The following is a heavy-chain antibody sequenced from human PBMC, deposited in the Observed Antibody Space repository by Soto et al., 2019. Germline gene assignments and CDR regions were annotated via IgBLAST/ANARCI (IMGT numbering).Heavy chain of an antibody. CDR2: IIPIFGTA. CDR3: ARSNVDTAMVTSGYYYYYGMDV. V-gene: IGHV1-69*13. CDR1: GGTFSSYA. Sequence: SVKVSCKASGGTFSSYAISWVRQAPGQGLEWMGGIIPIFGTANYAQKFQGRVTITADESTSTAYMELSSLRSEDTAVYYCARSNVDTAMVTSGYYYYYGMDVWGQGTTVTVSS. D-gene: IGHD5-18*01. J-gene: IGHJ6*02.